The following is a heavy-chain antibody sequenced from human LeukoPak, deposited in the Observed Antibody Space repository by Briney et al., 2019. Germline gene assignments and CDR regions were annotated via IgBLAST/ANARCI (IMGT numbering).Heavy chain of an antibody. CDR3: ARETWAYDFWSGYYQRWFDP. J-gene: IGHJ5*02. D-gene: IGHD3-3*01. CDR1: GFTFNNYA. V-gene: IGHV3-23*01. CDR2: ISGSDDST. Sequence: PGGSLRLSCAASGFTFNNYAMSWVRQAPGKGLEWGSAISGSDDSTYYADAVKGRFTISRDNSKNTLYLQMNSLRAEDTAVYYCARETWAYDFWSGYYQRWFDPWGQGTLVTVSS.